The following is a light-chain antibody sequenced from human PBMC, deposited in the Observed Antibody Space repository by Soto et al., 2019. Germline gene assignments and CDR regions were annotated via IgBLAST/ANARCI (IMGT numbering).Light chain of an antibody. V-gene: IGKV1-9*01. Sequence: DIQLTQSPSFLSASVGDRVTITCRATQGISTYLAWYQQKAGKAPKLLIYAASTLQSRVPSRFSGSGSGAEFTLKISSLQPEDFATYYCQQLKSYPLTFGGGTKVEIK. CDR2: AAS. CDR3: QQLKSYPLT. CDR1: QGISTY. J-gene: IGKJ4*01.